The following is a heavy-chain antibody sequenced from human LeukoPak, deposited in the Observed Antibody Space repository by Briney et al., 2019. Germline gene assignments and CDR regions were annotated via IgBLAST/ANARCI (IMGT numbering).Heavy chain of an antibody. CDR3: AKGPFGYYYGSGQTKNY. J-gene: IGHJ4*02. D-gene: IGHD3-10*01. CDR1: GFTFSNYA. V-gene: IGHV3-23*01. CDR2: ISDSGGST. Sequence: PGGSLRLSCEGSGFTFSNYAMSWVRQAPGKGLKWVSAISDSGGSTYYADSVKGRFTISRDNSKNTLYLQMNSQRAEHTAVYYCAKGPFGYYYGSGQTKNYWGQGPLVSVSS.